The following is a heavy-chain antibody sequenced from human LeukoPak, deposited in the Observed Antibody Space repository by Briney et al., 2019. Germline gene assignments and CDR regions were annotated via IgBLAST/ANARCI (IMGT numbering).Heavy chain of an antibody. J-gene: IGHJ6*02. D-gene: IGHD4-17*01. V-gene: IGHV3-48*04. CDR1: GFTFSSYS. CDR2: ISSSSSTI. CDR3: ARNVPHYGDYSAANYYYYGMDV. Sequence: GSLRLSCAASGFTFSSYSMNWVRQAPGKGLEWVSYISSSSSTIYYADSVRGRFTISRDNAKNSVYLQMNSLRAEDTAVYYCARNVPHYGDYSAANYYYYGMDVWGQGTTVTVSS.